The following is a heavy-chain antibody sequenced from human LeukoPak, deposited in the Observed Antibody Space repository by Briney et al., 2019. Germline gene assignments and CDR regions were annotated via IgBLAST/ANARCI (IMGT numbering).Heavy chain of an antibody. V-gene: IGHV4-34*01. D-gene: IGHD3-10*01. Sequence: PSETLSLTCAVYDESFSGYYCSWIRQPPRKGLEWIGEIDHSGSTSYNPSLQSRVTISVDTSKNQFSLKVSSVPAADTAVYYCARGNRPYGEHEAFDIWGHGTTVTVSP. CDR3: ARGNRPYGEHEAFDI. CDR1: DESFSGYY. J-gene: IGHJ3*02. CDR2: IDHSGST.